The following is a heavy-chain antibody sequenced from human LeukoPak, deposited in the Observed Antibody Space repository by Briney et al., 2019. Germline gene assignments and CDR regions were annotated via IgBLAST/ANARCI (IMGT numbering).Heavy chain of an antibody. CDR1: GFSFNSYT. J-gene: IGHJ6*02. CDR3: VRDVSRRMGMDV. Sequence: GGSLRLSCVASGFSFNSYTMNWVRQASGKGLEWVSTIGPVSSNIWIADSLKCRFTISRDNHKNSLYLQMNSLRAEDTAVYYCVRDVSRRMGMDVWGQGTTVTVSS. V-gene: IGHV3-21*01. D-gene: IGHD2-15*01. CDR2: IGPVSSNI.